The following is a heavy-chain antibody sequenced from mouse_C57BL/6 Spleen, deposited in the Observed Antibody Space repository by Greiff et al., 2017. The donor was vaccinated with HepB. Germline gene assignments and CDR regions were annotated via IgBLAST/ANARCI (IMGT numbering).Heavy chain of an antibody. CDR1: GYTFTDYY. CDR3: ARGVYWEGRYFDV. Sequence: EVQLQQSGPELVKPGASVKISCKASGYTFTDYYMNWVKQSHGKSLEWIGDINPNNGGTSYNQKFKGKATLTVDKSSSTAYMELRSLTSEDSAVYYCARGVYWEGRYFDVWGTGTTVTVSS. V-gene: IGHV1-26*01. CDR2: INPNNGGT. J-gene: IGHJ1*03. D-gene: IGHD4-1*01.